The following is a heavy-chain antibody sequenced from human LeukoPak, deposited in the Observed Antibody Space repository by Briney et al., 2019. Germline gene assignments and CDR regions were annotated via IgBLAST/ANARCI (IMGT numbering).Heavy chain of an antibody. D-gene: IGHD5-12*01. Sequence: SQTLSRTCAISVDSASSNSATWSWIRQSPSRGLEWLGRTYYRSKWYNDYAVSVKSRSTINPATSKHKFSLQLNSVTPEDTAVYYCAREGYGAFAYWGQGTPVTVSS. CDR1: VDSASSNSAT. CDR2: TYYRSKWYN. CDR3: AREGYGAFAY. V-gene: IGHV6-1*01. J-gene: IGHJ4*02.